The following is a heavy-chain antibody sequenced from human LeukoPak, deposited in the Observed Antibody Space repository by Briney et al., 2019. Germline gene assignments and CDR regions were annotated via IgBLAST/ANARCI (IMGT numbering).Heavy chain of an antibody. CDR2: MHYSVNT. CDR1: GASMSSSSYC. Sequence: PSQTLSLTCTVSGASMSSSSYCWGWIRQPPGKGLEWIGNMHYSVNTYYNPSLKSRVTLSVDTSKNQFSLKLSSVTAADTAVYYCARLVRGVIYYFDYWGQGTLVTVSS. V-gene: IGHV4-39*01. J-gene: IGHJ4*02. CDR3: ARLVRGVIYYFDY. D-gene: IGHD3-10*01.